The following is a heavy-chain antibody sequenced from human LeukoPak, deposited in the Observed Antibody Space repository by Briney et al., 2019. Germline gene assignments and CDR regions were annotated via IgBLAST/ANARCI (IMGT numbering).Heavy chain of an antibody. D-gene: IGHD2-15*01. CDR1: GGSISSSSYY. CDR3: ARRWRFDY. CDR2: IDYRGST. V-gene: IGHV4-39*01. Sequence: PSETLSLTCTVSGGSISSSSYYWGWIRQPPGKGLEWIGSIDYRGSTYHNPSLKSRITISVDTSKNQLSLKLSSVTAADTAVYYCARRWRFDYWGQGTLVTVSS. J-gene: IGHJ4*02.